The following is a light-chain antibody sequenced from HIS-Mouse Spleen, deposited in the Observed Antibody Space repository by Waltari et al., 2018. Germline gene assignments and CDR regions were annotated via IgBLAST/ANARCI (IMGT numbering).Light chain of an antibody. CDR2: KAS. Sequence: DIQMTQSPSTLSASVGDRFTITCRASQGISSWLAWYQQKPGKAPKLLIYKASSLESGVPSRFSGSGSGTEFTLTISSLQPDDFATYYCQQYNSYPFTFGPGTKVDIK. CDR1: QGISSW. V-gene: IGKV1-5*03. CDR3: QQYNSYPFT. J-gene: IGKJ3*01.